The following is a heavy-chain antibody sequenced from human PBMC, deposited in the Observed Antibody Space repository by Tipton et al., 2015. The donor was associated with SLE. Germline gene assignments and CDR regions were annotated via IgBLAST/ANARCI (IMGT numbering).Heavy chain of an antibody. CDR2: SSYDGIHK. Sequence: SLRLSCTASGFIFSNYRMSWVRQAPGKGLEWVAMSSYDGIHKYYADSVEGRFSISRDTSRRTVFLQMNSLRVDDTAVYYCVRGRLDRAAQGVIYYLDFWGQGTLVIVSS. V-gene: IGHV3-30*19. CDR1: GFIFSNYR. J-gene: IGHJ4*02. D-gene: IGHD2-8*01. CDR3: VRGRLDRAAQGVIYYLDF.